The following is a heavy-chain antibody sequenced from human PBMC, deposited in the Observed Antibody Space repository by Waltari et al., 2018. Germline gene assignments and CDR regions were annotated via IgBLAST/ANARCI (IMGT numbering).Heavy chain of an antibody. J-gene: IGHJ4*02. CDR2: IYYSGST. CDR1: VGSISSSSYY. D-gene: IGHD5-12*01. CDR3: AAIVATIAHFDY. Sequence: QLQLQESGPGLVKPSETLSLTCTVSVGSISSSSYYWGWIRQPPGKGLEWIGSIYYSGSTYYNPSLKSRVTISVDTSKNQFSLKLSSVTAADTAVYYCAAIVATIAHFDYWGQGTLVTVSS. V-gene: IGHV4-39*07.